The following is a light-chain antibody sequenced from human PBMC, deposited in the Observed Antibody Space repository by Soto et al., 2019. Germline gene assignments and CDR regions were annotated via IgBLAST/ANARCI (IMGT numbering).Light chain of an antibody. CDR2: TAS. Sequence: DIPMTQSPSTLSASVGDRVTITCRASQSISSWLAWYQQKPGKAPKLLIDTASSLESGVPSRFSGSGSGTEFTLTISSLQPDDFATYYCQQYNSYSPCTFGQGTKVESK. CDR3: QQYNSYSPCT. J-gene: IGKJ1*01. CDR1: QSISSW. V-gene: IGKV1-5*03.